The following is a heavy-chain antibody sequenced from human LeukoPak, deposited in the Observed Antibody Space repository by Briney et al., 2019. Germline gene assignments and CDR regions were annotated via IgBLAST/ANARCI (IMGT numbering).Heavy chain of an antibody. Sequence: ALVRVSCKASGYTFTSYAMHWVRQAPGQRLEWMGWINAGNGNTKYSQKFQGRVTITRDTSASTAYMELSSLRSEDTAVYYCARDGLYGSGSYPLDYWGQGTLVTVSS. CDR1: GYTFTSYA. CDR2: INAGNGNT. CDR3: ARDGLYGSGSYPLDY. V-gene: IGHV1-3*01. J-gene: IGHJ4*02. D-gene: IGHD3-10*01.